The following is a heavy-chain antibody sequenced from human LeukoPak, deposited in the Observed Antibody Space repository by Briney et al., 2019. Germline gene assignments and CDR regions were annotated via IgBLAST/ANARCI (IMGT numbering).Heavy chain of an antibody. CDR3: AKDEGYSSGWPD. V-gene: IGHV3-30-3*01. Sequence: GGSLRLSCAASGFTFSSYAMHWVRQAPGKGLEWVAVISYDGSNKYYADSVKGRFTISRDNSKNTLYLQMNSLRAEDTAVYYCAKDEGYSSGWPDWGQGTLVTVSS. CDR2: ISYDGSNK. J-gene: IGHJ4*02. CDR1: GFTFSSYA. D-gene: IGHD6-19*01.